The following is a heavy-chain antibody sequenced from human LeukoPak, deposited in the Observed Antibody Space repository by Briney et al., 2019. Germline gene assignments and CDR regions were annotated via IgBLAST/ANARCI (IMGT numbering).Heavy chain of an antibody. V-gene: IGHV3-9*01. D-gene: IGHD3-3*01. CDR3: AKQDLRHDFWSGYMDV. Sequence: GRSLRLSCAASGFTFDDYAMHWVRQAPGKGLEWVSGISWNSGSIGYADSVKGRFTISRDNAKNSLYLQMNSLRAEDTAVYYCAKQDLRHDFWSGYMDVWGKGATVTVSS. J-gene: IGHJ6*03. CDR1: GFTFDDYA. CDR2: ISWNSGSI.